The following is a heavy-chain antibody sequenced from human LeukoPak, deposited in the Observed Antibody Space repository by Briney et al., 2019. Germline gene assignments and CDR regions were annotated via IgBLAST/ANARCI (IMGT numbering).Heavy chain of an antibody. CDR3: AKDFPFKYSSSWYRSY. V-gene: IGHV3-23*01. J-gene: IGHJ4*02. CDR1: GFTVSSNY. CDR2: ISGSGGST. Sequence: GGSLRLSCAASGFTVSSNYMSWVRQAPGKGLEWVSAISGSGGSTYYADSVKGRFTISRDNSKNTLYLQMNSLRAEDTAVYYCAKDFPFKYSSSWYRSYWGQGTLVTVSS. D-gene: IGHD6-13*01.